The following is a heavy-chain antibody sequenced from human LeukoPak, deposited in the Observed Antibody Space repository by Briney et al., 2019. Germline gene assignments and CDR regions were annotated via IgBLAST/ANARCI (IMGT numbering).Heavy chain of an antibody. D-gene: IGHD4-11*01. CDR3: AAGDSDYSNYPFDY. Sequence: ASGKVSCKASGYTFTSYDINWVRQATGQGLEWMGWMNPNSGNTGYAQKFQGRVTMTRNTSISTAYMELSSLRSEDTAVYYCAAGDSDYSNYPFDYWGQGTLVTVSS. J-gene: IGHJ4*02. CDR2: MNPNSGNT. CDR1: GYTFTSYD. V-gene: IGHV1-8*01.